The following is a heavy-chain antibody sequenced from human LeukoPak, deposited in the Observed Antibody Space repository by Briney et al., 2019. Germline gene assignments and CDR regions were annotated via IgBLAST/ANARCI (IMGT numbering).Heavy chain of an antibody. J-gene: IGHJ5*02. CDR2: INDNGYNT. CDR1: GFTFSNFV. Sequence: GGSLRLSCSASGFTFSNFVMHWVRQAPGKGLEYVAIINDNGYNTDYADSVKGRFTISRDNAKNSLYLQMNSLRAEDTAVYYCARTGVLNYDSSGYSDWFDPWGQGTLVTVSS. D-gene: IGHD3-22*01. CDR3: ARTGVLNYDSSGYSDWFDP. V-gene: IGHV3-64*04.